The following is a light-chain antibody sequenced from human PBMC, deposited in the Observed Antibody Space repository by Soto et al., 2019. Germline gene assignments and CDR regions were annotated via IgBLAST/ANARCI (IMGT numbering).Light chain of an antibody. CDR1: QSISSW. CDR3: QYYNDYCWT. J-gene: IGKJ1*01. V-gene: IGKV1-5*03. Sequence: DIQLTQSPSTLSASVGDRVTITCRASQSISSWLAWYQQKPGKAPNLLIYKTSNLESGVPSRFSGSGSGTEFPLTISSLQPDDFATYYRQYYNDYCWTFGQGTKVEIK. CDR2: KTS.